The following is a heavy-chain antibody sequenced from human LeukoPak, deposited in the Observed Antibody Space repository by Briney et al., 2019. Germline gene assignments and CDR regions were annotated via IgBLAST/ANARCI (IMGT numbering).Heavy chain of an antibody. CDR2: ISSSSSYI. CDR1: GFTFSSYS. CDR3: ARDFVTTGPFDY. Sequence: PGGSLRLSCAASGFTFSSYSMNWVRQAPGKGLEWVSSISSSSSYIYYADSVKGRFTISRDNAKNSLYLQMNSLRAEDTAVYYCARDFVTTGPFDYWGQGTLVTVSS. J-gene: IGHJ4*02. D-gene: IGHD3-22*01. V-gene: IGHV3-21*01.